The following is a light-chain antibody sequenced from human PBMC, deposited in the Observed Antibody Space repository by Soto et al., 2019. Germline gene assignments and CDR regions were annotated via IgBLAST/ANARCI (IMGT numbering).Light chain of an antibody. CDR2: SNN. J-gene: IGLJ3*02. CDR3: AAWDDSLNGPE. V-gene: IGLV1-44*01. Sequence: QSVLTQPPSASGTPGQGVTIFFLGSTSNFGSNTENWYQQLPGTAPKLLTISNNQRPSGVPDRFSGSKSGTSASLAISGLQSEDEADYYCAAWDDSLNGPEFGGGTKLTVL. CDR1: TSNFGSNT.